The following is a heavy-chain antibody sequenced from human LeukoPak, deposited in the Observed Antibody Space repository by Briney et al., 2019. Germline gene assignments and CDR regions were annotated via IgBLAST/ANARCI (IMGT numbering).Heavy chain of an antibody. CDR1: GFTFDDYA. CDR2: ISWNSGSI. D-gene: IGHD6-19*01. J-gene: IGHJ3*02. CDR3: AKVRSSGWADDAFDI. V-gene: IGHV3-9*01. Sequence: GRSLRLSCAASGFTFDDYAMHWVRQAPGKGLEWVSGISWNSGSIGYADSVKGRFTISRDNAKNSLYLQMNSLRAEDTALYYCAKVRSSGWADDAFDIWGQGTMVTVSS.